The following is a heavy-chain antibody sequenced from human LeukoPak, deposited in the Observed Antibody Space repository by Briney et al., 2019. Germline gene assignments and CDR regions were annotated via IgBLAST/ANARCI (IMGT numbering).Heavy chain of an antibody. CDR2: ISYDGSNK. Sequence: PGGSLRLSCAASGFTFSSYAMHWVRQAPGKGLKWVAVISYDGSNKYYADSVKGRFTISRDNSKNTLYLQMNSLRAEDTAVYYCATDIVVVVAATDYWGQGTLVTVSS. CDR3: ATDIVVVVAATDY. CDR1: GFTFSSYA. V-gene: IGHV3-30-3*01. D-gene: IGHD2-15*01. J-gene: IGHJ4*02.